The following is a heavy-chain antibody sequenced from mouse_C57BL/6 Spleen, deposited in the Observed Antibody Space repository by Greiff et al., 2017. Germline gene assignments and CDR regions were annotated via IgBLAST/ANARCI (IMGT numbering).Heavy chain of an antibody. D-gene: IGHD2-1*01. CDR1: GYSITSGYY. J-gene: IGHJ3*01. Sequence: EVKLEESGPGLVKPSQSLSLTCSVTGYSITSGYYWNWIRQFPGNKLEWMGYIRYDGSNNYNPSLKNRISITRDTSKNQFFLKLNSVTTEDTATYYCARDNYVFAYWGQGTLVTVSA. V-gene: IGHV3-6*01. CDR2: IRYDGSN. CDR3: ARDNYVFAY.